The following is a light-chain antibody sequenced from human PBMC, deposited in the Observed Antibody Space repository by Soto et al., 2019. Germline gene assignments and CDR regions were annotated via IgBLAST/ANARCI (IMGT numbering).Light chain of an antibody. J-gene: IGKJ3*01. Sequence: EIVLTQSPATLSLSPGERATLSCRASQSVSSYLAWYQQKPGQAPRLLIYDASNRATGIPARFSGSGSGTDFTLTISSLEPEDFAVYYCLQRSNGVTFGPGTKVDIK. V-gene: IGKV3-11*01. CDR2: DAS. CDR3: LQRSNGVT. CDR1: QSVSSY.